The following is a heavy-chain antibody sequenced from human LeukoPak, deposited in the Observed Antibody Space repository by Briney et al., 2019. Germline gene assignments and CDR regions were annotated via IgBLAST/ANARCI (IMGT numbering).Heavy chain of an antibody. CDR2: INPDTGDK. J-gene: IGHJ4*02. CDR3: ARTTSMTASGYDY. Sequence: ASVKVSCKASGYTFTNYHINWVRQASGQGLEWMTWINPDTGDKGYARKFQDRVTITTDTSIGTAYMELSSLSSEDTAVYFCARTTSMTASGYDYWGQGTLVTVSS. CDR1: GYTFTNYH. D-gene: IGHD2-21*02. V-gene: IGHV1-8*03.